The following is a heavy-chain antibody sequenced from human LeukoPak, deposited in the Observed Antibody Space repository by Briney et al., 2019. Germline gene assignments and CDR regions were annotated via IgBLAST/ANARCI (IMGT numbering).Heavy chain of an antibody. J-gene: IGHJ6*02. CDR2: INPSGGST. CDR3: ARVGFDGKGMDV. Sequence: ASVKVSCKASGYTFTSYYMHWVRQAPGQGLEWMGIINPSGGSTSYAQKFQGRVTMTRDTSTSTVYMELSSLKSEDTAEYYCARVGFDGKGMDVWGQGTTVTVSS. V-gene: IGHV1-46*01. D-gene: IGHD3-9*01. CDR1: GYTFTSYY.